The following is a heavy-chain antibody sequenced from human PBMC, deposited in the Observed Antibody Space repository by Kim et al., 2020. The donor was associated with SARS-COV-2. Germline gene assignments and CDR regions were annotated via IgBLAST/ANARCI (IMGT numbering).Heavy chain of an antibody. Sequence: ASVKVSCKASGYTFTSYAMHWVRQAPGQRLEWMGWINAGNGNTKYSQKFQGRVTITRDTSASTAYMELSSLRSEDTAVYYCAREAVVAGRPVDYWGQGTLVTVSS. CDR3: AREAVVAGRPVDY. CDR2: INAGNGNT. J-gene: IGHJ4*02. V-gene: IGHV1-3*01. D-gene: IGHD2-15*01. CDR1: GYTFTSYA.